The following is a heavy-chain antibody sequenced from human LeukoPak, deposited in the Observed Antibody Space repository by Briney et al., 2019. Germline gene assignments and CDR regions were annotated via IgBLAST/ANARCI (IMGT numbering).Heavy chain of an antibody. CDR3: ARERYSSGWYGNWFDP. J-gene: IGHJ5*02. D-gene: IGHD6-19*01. CDR2: INHSGST. CDR1: GGSFSGYY. Sequence: SETLSLTCAVYGGSFSGYYWSWIRQPPGKGLEWIGEINHSGSTNYNPSLKSRVTISVDTSKDQFSLKLSSVTAADTAVYYCARERYSSGWYGNWFDPWGQGTLVTVSS. V-gene: IGHV4-34*01.